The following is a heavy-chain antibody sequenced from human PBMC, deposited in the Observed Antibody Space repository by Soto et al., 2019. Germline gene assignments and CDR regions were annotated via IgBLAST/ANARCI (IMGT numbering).Heavy chain of an antibody. CDR2: INHSGST. CDR1: GGSFSGYY. V-gene: IGHV4-34*01. Sequence: PSETLSLTCAVYGGSFSGYYWSWIRQPPGKGLEWIGEINHSGSTNYNPSLKSRVTISVDTSKNQFSLKLSSVTAADTAVYYCARAAPRFCSGGSRYDRRAYWAQRTLVPVSS. CDR3: ARAAPRFCSGGSRYDRRAY. D-gene: IGHD2-15*01. J-gene: IGHJ4*02.